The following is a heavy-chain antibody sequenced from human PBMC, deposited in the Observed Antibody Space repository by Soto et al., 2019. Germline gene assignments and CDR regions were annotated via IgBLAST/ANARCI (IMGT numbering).Heavy chain of an antibody. Sequence: GESLKISCKGSGYSFTSYWIGWVRQMPGKGLEWMGIIYPGDSDTRYSPSFQGQVTISADKSISTAYLQWSSLKASDTAMYYCARHSGSGSADYYYGMDVWGQGTTVTVSS. CDR2: IYPGDSDT. D-gene: IGHD1-26*01. V-gene: IGHV5-51*01. CDR1: GYSFTSYW. CDR3: ARHSGSGSADYYYGMDV. J-gene: IGHJ6*02.